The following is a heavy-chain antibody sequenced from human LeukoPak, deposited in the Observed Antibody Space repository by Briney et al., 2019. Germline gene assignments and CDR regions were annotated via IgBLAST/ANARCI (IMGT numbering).Heavy chain of an antibody. J-gene: IGHJ4*02. Sequence: GGSLRLSCAASGFIFSSNYMSWVRQAPGKGLEWVSVIYSGGTTKYADSVKGRFTISRDTSKNTLSLQMNSLRAEDTAVYYCARAYSYGDFDYWGQGTLVTVSS. D-gene: IGHD5-18*01. V-gene: IGHV3-53*01. CDR1: GFIFSSNY. CDR3: ARAYSYGDFDY. CDR2: IYSGGTT.